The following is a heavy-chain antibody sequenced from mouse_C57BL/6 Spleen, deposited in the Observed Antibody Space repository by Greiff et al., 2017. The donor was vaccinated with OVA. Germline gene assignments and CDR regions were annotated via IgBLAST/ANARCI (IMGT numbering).Heavy chain of an antibody. Sequence: QVQLQQPGAELVMPGASVKLSCKASGYTFTSYWMHWVKQRPGQGLEWIGEIDPSDSYTNYNQKFKGKSSLTVEKSSSTAYMQLSSLTSEDSAVYYCASYYESRMDYWGQGTSVTVSS. CDR2: IDPSDSYT. V-gene: IGHV1-69*01. D-gene: IGHD2-10*01. CDR1: GYTFTSYW. J-gene: IGHJ4*01. CDR3: ASYYESRMDY.